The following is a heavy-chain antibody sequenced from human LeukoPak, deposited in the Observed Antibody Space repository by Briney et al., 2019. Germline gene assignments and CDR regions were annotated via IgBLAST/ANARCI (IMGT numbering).Heavy chain of an antibody. D-gene: IGHD6-6*01. V-gene: IGHV4-30-4*01. CDR1: GGSISSGDYY. J-gene: IGHJ4*02. Sequence: KASETLSLTCTVSGGSISSGDYYWSWIRQPPGKGLEWIGYIYYSGSTYYNPSLKSRVTISVDTSKNQSSLKLSSVTAADTAVYFCARGGLWQVVPLDYWGQGTLVTVSS. CDR3: ARGGLWQVVPLDY. CDR2: IYYSGST.